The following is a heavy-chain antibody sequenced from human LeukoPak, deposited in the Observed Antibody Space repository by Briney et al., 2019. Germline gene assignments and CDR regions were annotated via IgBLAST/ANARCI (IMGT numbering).Heavy chain of an antibody. CDR2: INTKTGNP. J-gene: IGHJ4*02. Sequence: ASVKVSCKASGYTFTSYAINWVRQAPGQGLEWMGWINTKTGNPTYVQGFTGRFVFSLDTSVSTAYLQISSLKTEGTAVYYCARCSSPFCGYWGQGTLVTVSS. CDR3: ARCSSPFCGY. D-gene: IGHD6-6*01. V-gene: IGHV7-4-1*02. CDR1: GYTFTSYA.